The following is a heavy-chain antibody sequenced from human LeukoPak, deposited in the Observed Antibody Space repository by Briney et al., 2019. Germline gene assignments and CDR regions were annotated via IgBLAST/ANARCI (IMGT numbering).Heavy chain of an antibody. J-gene: IGHJ4*02. Sequence: ASVKVSCKASGYTFTGYYVHWVRQAPGQGLEWVGWINPYSGDTNYAQKFQGRVTMTRDTSISTAYMELSSLKSDDTAVYYCARVAMSGIGSDDFWGQGTLVTASS. CDR3: ARVAMSGIGSDDF. CDR1: GYTFTGYY. CDR2: INPYSGDT. V-gene: IGHV1-2*02. D-gene: IGHD1-26*01.